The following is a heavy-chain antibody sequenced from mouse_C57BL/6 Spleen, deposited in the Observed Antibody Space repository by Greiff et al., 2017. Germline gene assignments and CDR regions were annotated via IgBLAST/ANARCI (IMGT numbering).Heavy chain of an antibody. D-gene: IGHD2-1*01. CDR1: GYTFTSYG. J-gene: IGHJ4*01. V-gene: IGHV1-81*01. CDR2: IYPRSGNT. Sequence: ESGAELARPGASVKLSCKASGYTFTSYGISWVKQRTGQGLEWIGEIYPRSGNTYYNEKFKGKATLTADKSSSTAYMELRSLTSEDSAVYFCARDGGNYHNYYAMDYWGQGTSVTVSS. CDR3: ARDGGNYHNYYAMDY.